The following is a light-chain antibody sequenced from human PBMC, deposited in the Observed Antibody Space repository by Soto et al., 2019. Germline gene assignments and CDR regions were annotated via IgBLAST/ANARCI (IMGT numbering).Light chain of an antibody. J-gene: IGKJ1*01. Sequence: AIRMTQSPSSFSASTGDRVTITCRASQGISSYLAWYQQKPGKAPKLLIYAASTLQSGVPSRCSGSGSGTDFTLTISCLESEDFATYYCQQYYSTPWTFGQGTKVDIK. CDR2: AAS. CDR3: QQYYSTPWT. CDR1: QGISSY. V-gene: IGKV1-8*01.